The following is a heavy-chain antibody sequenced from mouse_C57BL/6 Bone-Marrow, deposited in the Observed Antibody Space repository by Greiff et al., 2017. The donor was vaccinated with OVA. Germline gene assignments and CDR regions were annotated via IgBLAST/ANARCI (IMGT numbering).Heavy chain of an antibody. CDR3: ESWGHLDGRGWYFDF. J-gene: IGHJ1*03. CDR2: INPGSGGT. Sequence: VQLQQSGAELVRPGTSVKVSCKASGYAFTNYLIEWVKQRPGQGLEWIGVINPGSGGTNYNEKFKGKATLTADKSSSTAYMQLSSLTSEDSEVYFCESWGHLDGRGWYFDFWGTGTTVTVSS. CDR1: GYAFTNYL. D-gene: IGHD1-1*01. V-gene: IGHV1-54*01.